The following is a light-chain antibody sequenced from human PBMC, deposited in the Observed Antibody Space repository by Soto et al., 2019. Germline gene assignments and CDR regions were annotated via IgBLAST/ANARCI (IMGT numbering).Light chain of an antibody. J-gene: IGKJ1*01. V-gene: IGKV1-5*03. CDR3: QQYNSYPWT. CDR1: QSISSW. Sequence: DIQMTQSPSTLSASVGDRVTITCRASQSISSWLAWYQQRPGKAPKLLIYEASIFESGVPSRFSGSGSGTQFTLTISSLQPDDFATYYRQQYNSYPWTFSQGTKVDIK. CDR2: EAS.